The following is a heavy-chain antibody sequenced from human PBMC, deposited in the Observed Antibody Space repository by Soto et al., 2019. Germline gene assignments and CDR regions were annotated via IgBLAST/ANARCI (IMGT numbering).Heavy chain of an antibody. V-gene: IGHV4-59*01. Sequence: SETLSLTCTVSGGSIRDYFLTWIRQPPGKGLEWIGYIYYSGRTNYNPSLKSRVSISVDTSKNHFSLQLRSVTAADTAVYYCARVGGDDFGDSGGFDYWGQGTLVTV. CDR2: IYYSGRT. CDR1: GGSIRDYF. CDR3: ARVGGDDFGDSGGFDY. D-gene: IGHD4-17*01. J-gene: IGHJ4*02.